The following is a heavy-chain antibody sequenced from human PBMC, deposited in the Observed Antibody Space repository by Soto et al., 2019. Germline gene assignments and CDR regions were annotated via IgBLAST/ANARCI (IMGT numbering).Heavy chain of an antibody. CDR2: IKSKTDGGTT. CDR3: TTDNDYSLPELTFDY. D-gene: IGHD2-15*01. Sequence: EVQLVESGGGLVKPGGSLRLSCAASGFTFSNAWMSWVRQAPGKGLEWVGRIKSKTDGGTTDYAAPVKGRFTISRDDSKNTLYLQMNSLKTEDTAVYYCTTDNDYSLPELTFDYWGQGTLVTVFS. CDR1: GFTFSNAW. J-gene: IGHJ4*02. V-gene: IGHV3-15*01.